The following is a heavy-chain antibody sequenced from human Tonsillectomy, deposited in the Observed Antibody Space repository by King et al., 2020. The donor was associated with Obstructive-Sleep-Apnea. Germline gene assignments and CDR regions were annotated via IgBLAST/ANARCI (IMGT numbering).Heavy chain of an antibody. D-gene: IGHD5-18*01. CDR2: INHRGST. CDR3: ARVGHTCGFTFDV. J-gene: IGHJ3*01. CDR1: GGSFSGFY. Sequence: VQLPQWGAGLLKPSETLSLTCAVYGGSFSGFYWRWIRQPPGKGLEWIGEINHRGSTTYNSSLKSRVTMSLDTSNNQFSLKLSSVTAADTAVYYCARVGHTCGFTFDVWGQGTLVSVSS. V-gene: IGHV4-34*01.